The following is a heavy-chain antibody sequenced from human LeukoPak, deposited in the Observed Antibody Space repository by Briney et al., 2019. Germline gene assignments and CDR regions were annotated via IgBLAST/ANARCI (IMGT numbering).Heavy chain of an antibody. D-gene: IGHD5-24*01. CDR1: GFSFSSYG. J-gene: IGHJ4*02. V-gene: IGHV3-48*02. CDR2: IDGSSRSI. CDR3: ARKMAL. Sequence: GGALRLSCAASGFSFSSYGMNWVRQTPGKGLEWVSYIDGSSRSIYYADSVKGRFTVSRDNAKNSMFLQMNSLRDEDTAVYFCARKMALWGQGTLVTVSS.